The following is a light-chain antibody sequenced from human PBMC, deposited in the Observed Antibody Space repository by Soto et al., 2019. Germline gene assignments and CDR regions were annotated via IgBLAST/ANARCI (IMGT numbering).Light chain of an antibody. CDR1: SSNIGSNT. Sequence: QSVLTQPPSASGTPGQRVTISCSGSSSNIGSNTVNWYQQLPGTAPKLLLYTNDQRPSGVPERFSGSKSGTSASLAISGLQSEDEADYYCAAWDDSLNGWVFGGGTKVTVL. CDR2: TND. CDR3: AAWDDSLNGWV. J-gene: IGLJ3*02. V-gene: IGLV1-44*01.